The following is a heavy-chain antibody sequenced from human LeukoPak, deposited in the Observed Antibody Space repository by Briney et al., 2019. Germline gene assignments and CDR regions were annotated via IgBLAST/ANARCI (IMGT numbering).Heavy chain of an antibody. D-gene: IGHD5-12*01. J-gene: IGHJ5*02. CDR3: ARLSYSGYLPGGWFDP. V-gene: IGHV4-39*01. CDR1: AGSISSSSYY. Sequence: SETLSLTCTVSAGSISSSSYYWGWIRQPPRKGLEWIGSIYYSGSTYYNPSLKSRVTISVDTSKNQFSLKLSSVTAADTAVYYCARLSYSGYLPGGWFDPWGQGTLVTVSS. CDR2: IYYSGST.